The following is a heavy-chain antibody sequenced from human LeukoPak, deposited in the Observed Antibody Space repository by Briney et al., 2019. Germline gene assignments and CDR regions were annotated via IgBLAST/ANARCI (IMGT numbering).Heavy chain of an antibody. V-gene: IGHV3-30*04. CDR3: ALRAPDY. CDR2: ISYDGSNK. J-gene: IGHJ4*02. Sequence: GGSLRLSCAASGFTFSSYAMHWVRQAPGKGLEWVAVISYDGSNKYYADSVKGRFTISRDNSKDTLYLQMNSLRAEDTAVYYCALRAPDYWGQGTLVTVSS. CDR1: GFTFSSYA.